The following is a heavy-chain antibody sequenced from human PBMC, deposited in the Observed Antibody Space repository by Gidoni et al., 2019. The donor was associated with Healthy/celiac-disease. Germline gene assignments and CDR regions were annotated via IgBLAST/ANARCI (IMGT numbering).Heavy chain of an antibody. CDR1: GFPFSSYA. J-gene: IGHJ4*02. V-gene: IGHV3-23*04. CDR3: AKDTRITIFGVVIYGYFDY. D-gene: IGHD3-3*01. CDR2: IRGSGGST. Sequence: EVQLVESGGGLVQPGGSLRLSCAASGFPFSSYAMSWVRQAPGKGLEWVSAIRGSGGSTYYADSVKGRFTISRDNSKNTLYLQMNSLRAEDTAVYYCAKDTRITIFGVVIYGYFDYWGQGTLVTVSS.